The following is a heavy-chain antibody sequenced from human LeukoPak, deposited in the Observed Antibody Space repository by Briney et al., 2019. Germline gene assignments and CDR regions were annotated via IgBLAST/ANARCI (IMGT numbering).Heavy chain of an antibody. J-gene: IGHJ4*02. CDR3: ASGPGWNDY. CDR1: GGSFSRYY. V-gene: IGHV3-11*01. CDR2: MSGSGFTV. Sequence: PGGSLRLSCITSGGSFSRYYMRWIRQAPGKGLEWIAYMSGSGFTVDYADSVKGRFTISRDNGKKSVFLQMDSLRLDDTAVYYCASGPGWNDYWGQGTRVTVSS. D-gene: IGHD3-10*01.